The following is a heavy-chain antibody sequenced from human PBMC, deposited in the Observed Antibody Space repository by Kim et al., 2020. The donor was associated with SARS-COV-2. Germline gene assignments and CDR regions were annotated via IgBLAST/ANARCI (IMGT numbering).Heavy chain of an antibody. CDR3: AKVLWAYYDSSGADY. CDR2: ISGSGGST. J-gene: IGHJ4*02. CDR1: GFTFSSYA. D-gene: IGHD3-22*01. V-gene: IGHV3-23*01. Sequence: GGSLRLSCEASGFTFSSYAMSWVRQAPGKGLEWVSAISGSGGSTYYADSVKGRFTISRDNSKNTLYLQMNSLRAEDTAVYYCAKVLWAYYDSSGADYWGQGTLVTVSS.